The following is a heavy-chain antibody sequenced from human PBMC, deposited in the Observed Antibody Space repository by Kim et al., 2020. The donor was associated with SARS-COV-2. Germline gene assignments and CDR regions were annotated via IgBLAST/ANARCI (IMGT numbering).Heavy chain of an antibody. D-gene: IGHD2-15*01. J-gene: IGHJ4*01. CDR1: GFTFSSYA. CDR2: ISYDGSNK. Sequence: GGSLRLSCAASGFTFSSYAMHWVRQAPGKGLEWVAVISYDGSNKYYADSVKGRFTISRDNSKNTLYLQMNSLRAEDTAVYYCARDTLGYCSGGSCYHFD. CDR3: ARDTLGYCSGGSCYHFD. V-gene: IGHV3-30*04.